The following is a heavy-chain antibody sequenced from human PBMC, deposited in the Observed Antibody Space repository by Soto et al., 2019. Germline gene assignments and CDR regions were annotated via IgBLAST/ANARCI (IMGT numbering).Heavy chain of an antibody. Sequence: ASVKVSCKASGYTFTNYAMHWVRQAPGQRLERMGWINAGNGNTKYSQKFQGRVTITRDTSASTAYMELSSLRSEDTAVYYCARDSGYGANSAGRWFDPWGQGTLVTVSS. D-gene: IGHD4-17*01. J-gene: IGHJ5*02. CDR2: INAGNGNT. V-gene: IGHV1-3*01. CDR1: GYTFTNYA. CDR3: ARDSGYGANSAGRWFDP.